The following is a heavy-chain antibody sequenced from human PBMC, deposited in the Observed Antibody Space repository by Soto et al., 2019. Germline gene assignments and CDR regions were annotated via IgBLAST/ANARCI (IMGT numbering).Heavy chain of an antibody. CDR1: GLAFRRYA. J-gene: IGHJ6*02. V-gene: IGHV3-13*05. CDR3: ARTDRDFYGLDV. CDR2: ISAAGDP. Sequence: EVQLLESGGGLVQPGGSLRLSCAASGLAFRRYAMGWVRQGTGKGLEWVSGISAAGDPDYADSVEGRFTISRENAQNSFFLQMNSLRVGDTAVYYCARTDRDFYGLDVWGQGTTVIVSS.